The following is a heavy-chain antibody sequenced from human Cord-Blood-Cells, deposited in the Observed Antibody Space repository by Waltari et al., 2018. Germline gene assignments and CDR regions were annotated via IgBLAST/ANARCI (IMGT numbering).Heavy chain of an antibody. CDR2: INNSGST. J-gene: IGHJ4*02. CDR1: GGSFSGYY. D-gene: IGHD2-2*01. Sequence: QVQLQQWGAGLLKPSETLSLTCAVYGGSFSGYYWSWIRQPPGKGLEWIGEINNSGSTNYNPSLKSRVTISVDTSKNQFSLKLSSVTAADTAVYYCAREGLGYCSSTSCYALDYWGQGTLVTVSS. CDR3: AREGLGYCSSTSCYALDY. V-gene: IGHV4-34*01.